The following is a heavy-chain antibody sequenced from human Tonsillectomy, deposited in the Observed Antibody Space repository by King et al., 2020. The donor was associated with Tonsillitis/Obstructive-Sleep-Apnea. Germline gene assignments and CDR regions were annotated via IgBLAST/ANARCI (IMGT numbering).Heavy chain of an antibody. CDR3: ARPGPTPFYDFWSGSWFDP. D-gene: IGHD3-3*01. Sequence: QLQESGPGLVKPSETLSLTCTVSGGSISSSSYYWGWIRQPPGKGLEWIGSIYYSGSTYYNPSLMSRVTISVDTSKNQFSLKLSSVTAADTAVYYCARPGPTPFYDFWSGSWFDPWGQGTLVTVSS. CDR1: GGSISSSSYY. V-gene: IGHV4-39*01. J-gene: IGHJ5*02. CDR2: IYYSGST.